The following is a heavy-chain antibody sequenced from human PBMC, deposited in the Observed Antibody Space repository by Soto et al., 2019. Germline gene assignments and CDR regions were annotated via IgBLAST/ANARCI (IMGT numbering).Heavy chain of an antibody. CDR1: GDSISSSSYY. J-gene: IGHJ2*01. D-gene: IGHD3-9*01. CDR3: AKTGPYDILTYWYFDL. Sequence: PSETLSLTCIVSGDSISSSSYYWVWIRQPPGKGLEWIGSIYYSGTTYYNPSLESRVTISIDTSKNQFSLKVSSLTAADTVVYYCAKTGPYDILTYWYFDLWGRGTLVTVSS. V-gene: IGHV4-39*01. CDR2: IYYSGTT.